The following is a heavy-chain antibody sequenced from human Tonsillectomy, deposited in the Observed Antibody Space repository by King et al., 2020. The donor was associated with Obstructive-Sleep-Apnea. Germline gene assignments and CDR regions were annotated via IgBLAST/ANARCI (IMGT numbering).Heavy chain of an antibody. D-gene: IGHD3-22*01. CDR2: IYPGDSDT. J-gene: IGHJ4*02. CDR3: ARRSYYDSSGYYLFDY. CDR1: GYSFTSYW. V-gene: IGHV5-51*01. Sequence: QLVQSGAEVKKPGESLKISCKGSGYSFTSYWIGWVRQMPGKGLEWMGIIYPGDSDTRYSPSFQGQVTISADKSISPPYLQWSSLKASDTAMYYCARRSYYDSSGYYLFDYWGQGTLVTVSS.